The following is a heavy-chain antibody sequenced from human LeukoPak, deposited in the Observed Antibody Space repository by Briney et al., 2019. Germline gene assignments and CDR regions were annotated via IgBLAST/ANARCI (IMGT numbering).Heavy chain of an antibody. CDR2: ISSSGSI. D-gene: IGHD4-23*01. Sequence: PGGSLRLSCATSGFTFSTYEMDWVRQAPGRGLEWVSYISSSGSIYYTGSVKGRFTISRDNAKNSLYLQMNSLRAEDTAIYYCAREGYGGTSDAFDIWGQGKMVTVSS. CDR3: AREGYGGTSDAFDI. J-gene: IGHJ3*02. CDR1: GFTFSTYE. V-gene: IGHV3-48*03.